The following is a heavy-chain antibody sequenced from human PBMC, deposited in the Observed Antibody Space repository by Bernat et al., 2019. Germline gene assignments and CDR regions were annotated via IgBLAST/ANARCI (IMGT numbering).Heavy chain of an antibody. CDR2: INPSGGST. CDR3: AKLGRYYDSSGNFDY. Sequence: QVQLVQSGAEVKKPGASVKVSCKASGYTFTSYYMHWVRQAPGQGLEWMGIINPSGGSTSYAQKFQGRVTMTRDTSTSTVYMELSSLRSEDTAVYYCAKLGRYYDSSGNFDYWGQGTLVTVSS. CDR1: GYTFTSYY. J-gene: IGHJ4*02. D-gene: IGHD3-22*01. V-gene: IGHV1-46*01.